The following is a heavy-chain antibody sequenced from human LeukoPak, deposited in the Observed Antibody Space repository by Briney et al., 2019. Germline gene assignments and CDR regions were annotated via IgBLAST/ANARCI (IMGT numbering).Heavy chain of an antibody. D-gene: IGHD4-17*01. CDR1: GYTFTGYY. J-gene: IGHJ4*02. CDR2: INPNSGGT. Sequence: GASVKVSCKASGYTFTGYYMHWVRQAPGQELEWMGWINPNSGGTNYAQKFQGRVTMTRDTSISTAYMELSRLRSDDTAVYYCARDFSTVPHTWGYWGQGTLVTVSS. CDR3: ARDFSTVPHTWGY. V-gene: IGHV1-2*02.